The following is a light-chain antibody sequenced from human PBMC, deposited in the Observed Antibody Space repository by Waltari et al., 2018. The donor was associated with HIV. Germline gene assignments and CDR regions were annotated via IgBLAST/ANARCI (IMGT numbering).Light chain of an antibody. CDR2: EVT. Sequence: QPPLTQSRSVSGSPGQSITISCTGTSSDVGSDDLVSWYQQHPGEAPKLVIYEVTKRPSGVSNRFSGSKSGNTASLTISGLQAEDEADYYCCSCPRSGIRYVFGTGTKVTVL. CDR1: SSDVGSDDL. J-gene: IGLJ1*01. CDR3: CSCPRSGIRYV. V-gene: IGLV2-23*02.